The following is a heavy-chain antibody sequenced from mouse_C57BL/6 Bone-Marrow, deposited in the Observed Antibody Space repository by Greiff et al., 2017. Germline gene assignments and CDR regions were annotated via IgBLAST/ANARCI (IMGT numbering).Heavy chain of an antibody. V-gene: IGHV1-81*01. D-gene: IGHD1-1*01. CDR2: IYPRSGNT. CDR3: GVFYYYGSSYGFFAY. CDR1: GYTFTSSG. Sequence: QVQLQQSGAELARPGASVKLSCKASGYTFTSSGISWVKQRTGQGLEWIGEIYPRSGNTYYNEKLKGKATLTADQSSSTAYMELRSLTSEDSAVYFCGVFYYYGSSYGFFAYWGQGTLVTVSA. J-gene: IGHJ3*01.